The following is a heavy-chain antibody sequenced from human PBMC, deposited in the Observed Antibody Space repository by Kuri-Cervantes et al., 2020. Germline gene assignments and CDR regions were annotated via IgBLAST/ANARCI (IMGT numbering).Heavy chain of an antibody. V-gene: IGHV3-74*01. Sequence: GGSLRLSCEASGFTFSTFLMHWVRQAPGKGLVWVSRISSDGGSTSYADSVKGRFTISRDNAKNTLFLSMKSLRAEDTAVYYCAQGHCSGGSCPISYFDYWGQGTLVTVSS. CDR3: AQGHCSGGSCPISYFDY. D-gene: IGHD2-15*01. J-gene: IGHJ4*02. CDR1: GFTFSTFL. CDR2: ISSDGGST.